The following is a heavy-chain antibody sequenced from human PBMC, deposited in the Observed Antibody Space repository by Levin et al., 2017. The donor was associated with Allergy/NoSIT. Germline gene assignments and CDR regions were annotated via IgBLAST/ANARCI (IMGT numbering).Heavy chain of an antibody. CDR2: INPNSGGT. Sequence: GGSLRLSCKASGYTFTGYYMHWVRQAPGQGLEWMGWINPNSGGTNYAQKFQGRVTMTRDTSISTAYMELSRLRSDDTAVYYCARGGGLYCSSTSCTKHNWFDPWGQGTLVTVSS. D-gene: IGHD2-2*01. CDR3: ARGGGLYCSSTSCTKHNWFDP. V-gene: IGHV1-2*02. CDR1: GYTFTGYY. J-gene: IGHJ5*02.